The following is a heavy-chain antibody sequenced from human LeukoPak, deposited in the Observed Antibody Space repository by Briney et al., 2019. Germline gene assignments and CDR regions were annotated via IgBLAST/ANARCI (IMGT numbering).Heavy chain of an antibody. CDR1: GDGSMSSHY. Sequence: SETLSLTCTVSGDGSMSSHYWNWIRQPAGEGLEWIGRISASGSTTSNPSLKSRLTMSLDTSKNQFSLKLTSVTAADSAVYYCASLIVGAGWYFDLWGRGTLVTVSS. J-gene: IGHJ2*01. CDR3: ASLIVGAGWYFDL. V-gene: IGHV4-4*07. CDR2: ISASGST. D-gene: IGHD1-26*01.